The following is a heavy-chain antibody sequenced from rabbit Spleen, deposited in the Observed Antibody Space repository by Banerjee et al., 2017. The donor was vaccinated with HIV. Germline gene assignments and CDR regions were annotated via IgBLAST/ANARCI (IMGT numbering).Heavy chain of an antibody. V-gene: IGHV1S7*01. CDR1: GFTLSSSYY. J-gene: IGHJ4*01. CDR3: ARDGTGGSYFAL. D-gene: IGHD8-1*01. CDR2: IDPVFGIT. Sequence: HLKESGGGLVQPGGSLKLSCTASGFTLSSSYYMNWVRQAPGKGLEWIGYIDPVFGITYYANWVNGRFSISRENAQNTVFLQMTSLTASDTATYFCARDGTGGSYFALWGPGTLVTVS.